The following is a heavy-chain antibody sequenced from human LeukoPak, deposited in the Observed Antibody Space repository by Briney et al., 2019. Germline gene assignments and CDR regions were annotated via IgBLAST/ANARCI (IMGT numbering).Heavy chain of an antibody. D-gene: IGHD6-13*01. J-gene: IGHJ3*02. CDR1: GYTFTGYY. Sequence: ASVEVSCKASGYTFTGYYMHWVRQAPGQGLEWMGWINPNSGDTKYAQKFQGRVTMTRDTSISTAYMELTRLRSDDSAVYYCARGETEETGTRPDAFDIWGQGTMVTVSS. CDR3: ARGETEETGTRPDAFDI. V-gene: IGHV1-2*02. CDR2: INPNSGDT.